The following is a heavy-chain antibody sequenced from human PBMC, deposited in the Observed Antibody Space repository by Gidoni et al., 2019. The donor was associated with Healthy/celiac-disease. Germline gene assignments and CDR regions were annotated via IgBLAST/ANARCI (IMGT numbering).Heavy chain of an antibody. D-gene: IGHD6-19*01. J-gene: IGHJ5*02. CDR2: ISWNSGSI. V-gene: IGHV3-9*01. CDR1: GFTFDDYA. Sequence: EVQLVESGGGLVQPGRSLRLSCAASGFTFDDYARHWVRQAPGKGLEWVSGISWNSGSIGYADSVKGRFTISRDNAKNSLYLQMNSLRAEDTALYYCAKDSVAGTSWGQGTLVTVSS. CDR3: AKDSVAGTS.